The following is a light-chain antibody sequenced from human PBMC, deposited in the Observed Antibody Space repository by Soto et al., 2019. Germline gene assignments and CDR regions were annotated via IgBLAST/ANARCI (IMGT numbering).Light chain of an antibody. V-gene: IGLV2-14*01. CDR2: EVN. CDR1: SSDVGGYNF. J-gene: IGLJ1*01. CDR3: TSFTRSSTFV. Sequence: QSALTQPASVSGSPGQSITISCTGTSSDVGGYNFVSWHQQHPGKAPKLMIYEVNNRPSGVSNRFSCSKSATTASLTISGLQAEDEADYYCTSFTRSSTFVFGTGTKVTVL.